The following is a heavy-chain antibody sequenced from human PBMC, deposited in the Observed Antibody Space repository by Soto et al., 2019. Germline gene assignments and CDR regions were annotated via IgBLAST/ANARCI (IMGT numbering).Heavy chain of an antibody. J-gene: IGHJ4*02. CDR1: GGTFSSYA. Sequence: QVQLVQSGAEVKKPGSSVKVSCKASGGTFSSYAISWVRQAPGQGLEWMGGIIPIFGTANYAQKYQGRVTITADKSTRTAYMELSSLRSEDTAVYYCAREPCGGDCHFDYWGQGTLVTVSS. CDR2: IIPIFGTA. V-gene: IGHV1-69*06. CDR3: AREPCGGDCHFDY. D-gene: IGHD2-21*02.